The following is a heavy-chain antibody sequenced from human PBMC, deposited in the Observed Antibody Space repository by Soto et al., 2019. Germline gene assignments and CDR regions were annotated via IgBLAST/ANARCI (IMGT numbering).Heavy chain of an antibody. Sequence: SVKVSCKTSGFTFSSSAVHWVRQARGLRLQWIGWIDVGSTNANYAQMLQERVTISRDMSTSTAYMELSSLRPEDTAVYYCARVMVTAQSSSSSIFDYWGQGTLVTVSS. CDR1: GFTFSSSA. V-gene: IGHV1-58*01. J-gene: IGHJ4*02. CDR2: IDVGSTNA. D-gene: IGHD6-6*01. CDR3: ARVMVTAQSSSSSIFDY.